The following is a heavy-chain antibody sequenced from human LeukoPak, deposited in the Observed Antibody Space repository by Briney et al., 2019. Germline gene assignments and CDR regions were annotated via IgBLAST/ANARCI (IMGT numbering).Heavy chain of an antibody. CDR2: ISGSGDTT. D-gene: IGHD3-22*01. CDR1: GFTFSSFA. J-gene: IGHJ4*02. Sequence: GGSLRLSCAASGFTFSSFAMNWVRQAPGQGLEWVSIISGSGDTTHYTDSVKGRFTVSRDNSKNTLYLQMNSLRAEDTALYYCARDTVYYYDSSGYDYWGQGTLVTVSS. CDR3: ARDTVYYYDSSGYDY. V-gene: IGHV3-23*01.